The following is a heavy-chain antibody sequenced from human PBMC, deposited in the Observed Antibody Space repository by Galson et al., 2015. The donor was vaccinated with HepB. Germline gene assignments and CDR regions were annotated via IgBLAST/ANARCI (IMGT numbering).Heavy chain of an antibody. J-gene: IGHJ4*02. CDR2: ISGNGGNI. Sequence: SLRLYCAASVFTFSNYGMSWVRQTPGKGLEWLSVISGNGGNIHYADSVKGRFTISSDNSKNTLYPQMNRLRAEDKAVYHCVSNHYNSGSYFHFDNWGQGTLVTVSS. CDR1: VFTFSNYG. D-gene: IGHD3-10*01. CDR3: VSNHYNSGSYFHFDN. V-gene: IGHV3-23*01.